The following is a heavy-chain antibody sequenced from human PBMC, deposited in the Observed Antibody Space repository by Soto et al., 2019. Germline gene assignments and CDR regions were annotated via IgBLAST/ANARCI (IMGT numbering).Heavy chain of an antibody. Sequence: PSETLSLTCAVSGDSIDDTRWWSWVRQPPGKGLEWIGEIYHSGSTNYNPSLKSRVTMSVDKTKNQFSLELYSVTAADTAVYYCASGAYYTCVYWGQGTLVTVSS. CDR2: IYHSGST. V-gene: IGHV4-4*02. J-gene: IGHJ4*02. D-gene: IGHD1-26*01. CDR3: ASGAYYTCVY. CDR1: GDSIDDTRW.